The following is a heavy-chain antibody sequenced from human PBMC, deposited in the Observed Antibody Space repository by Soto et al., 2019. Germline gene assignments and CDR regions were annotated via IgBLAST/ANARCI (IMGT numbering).Heavy chain of an antibody. V-gene: IGHV4-39*01. CDR1: GGSISSSSYY. CDR3: ASTVTTRNNWFDP. D-gene: IGHD4-17*01. CDR2: IYYSGST. Sequence: SETLSLTCTVSGGSISSSSYYWGWIRQPPGKGLEWIGSIYYSGSTYYNPSLKSRVTISVDTSKNQFSLKLSSVTAADTAVYYCASTVTTRNNWFDPWGQGTLVTVSS. J-gene: IGHJ5*02.